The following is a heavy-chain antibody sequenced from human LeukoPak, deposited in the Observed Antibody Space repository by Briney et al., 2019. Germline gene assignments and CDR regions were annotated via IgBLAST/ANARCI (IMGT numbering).Heavy chain of an antibody. D-gene: IGHD2-2*02. CDR2: IHYSGRT. CDR3: ARSWAPGYCSSTTCYNFDY. CDR1: GGSVSTSHYY. J-gene: IGHJ4*02. Sequence: PSETLSLTCTVSGGSVSTSHYYWGWIRQPPGKGLEWIGYIHYSGRTYYNPSLKSRVTISVDTSKNEFSLKLSSVTAADTAVYYCARSWAPGYCSSTTCYNFDYWGQGTLVTVSS. V-gene: IGHV4-39*01.